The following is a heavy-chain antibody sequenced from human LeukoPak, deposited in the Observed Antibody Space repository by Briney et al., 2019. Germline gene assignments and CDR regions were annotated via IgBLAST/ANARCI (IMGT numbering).Heavy chain of an antibody. CDR2: INHSGST. V-gene: IGHV4-34*01. Sequence: SETLSLTCAVYGGSFNGYYWSRIRQPPGKGLEWIGEINHSGSTNYNPSLKSRVTISVDTSKNQFSLKLSSVTAADTAVYYCASRYCSSTSCYTENWFDPWGQGTLVTVSS. J-gene: IGHJ5*02. CDR3: ASRYCSSTSCYTENWFDP. CDR1: GGSFNGYY. D-gene: IGHD2-2*02.